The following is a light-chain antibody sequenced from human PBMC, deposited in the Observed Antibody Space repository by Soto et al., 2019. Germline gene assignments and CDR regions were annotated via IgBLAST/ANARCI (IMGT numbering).Light chain of an antibody. CDR3: QQYNNWPPGT. CDR1: QSVSSS. V-gene: IGKV3-15*01. Sequence: EIVLTQSPATLSVSPGERATLSCGASQSVSSSLAWYQQKPEQAPSLLIYGASTRATGVPARFSGSGSGTEFTLTISSLQSEDFAVYYCQQYNNWPPGTFGQGTKLEIK. CDR2: GAS. J-gene: IGKJ2*01.